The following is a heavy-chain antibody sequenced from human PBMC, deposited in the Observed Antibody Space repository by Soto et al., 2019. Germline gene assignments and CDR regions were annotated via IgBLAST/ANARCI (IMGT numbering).Heavy chain of an antibody. CDR2: IKSKTDSGTT. Sequence: EVQLVESGGGLVKPGGSLRLSCAASGFTFSNAWMNWVRQAPGKGLEWVGRIKSKTDSGTTDYAAPVKGRFTISRDDSKNTLYLQMNSLKTEDTAVYYCTTTGIVGATSFDYWGQGTLVTVSS. CDR1: GFTFSNAW. D-gene: IGHD1-26*01. CDR3: TTTGIVGATSFDY. V-gene: IGHV3-15*07. J-gene: IGHJ4*02.